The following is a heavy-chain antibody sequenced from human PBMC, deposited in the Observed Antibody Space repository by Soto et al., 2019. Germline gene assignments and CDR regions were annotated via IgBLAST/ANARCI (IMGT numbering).Heavy chain of an antibody. J-gene: IGHJ4*02. CDR1: GGSFSGYY. D-gene: IGHD2-15*01. CDR2: INHSGST. V-gene: IGHV4-34*01. Sequence: QVQLQQWGAGLLKPSETLSLTCAVYGGSFSGYYWSWIRQPPGKGLEWIGEINHSGSTNYNPSLKSRVTISVDASKNQFSLKLSSVTAADTAVYYCARGQSEDIVVVVAATQFDYWGQGTLVTVSS. CDR3: ARGQSEDIVVVVAATQFDY.